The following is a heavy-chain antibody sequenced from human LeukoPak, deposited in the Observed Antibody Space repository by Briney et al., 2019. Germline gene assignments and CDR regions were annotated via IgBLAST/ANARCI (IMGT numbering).Heavy chain of an antibody. D-gene: IGHD3-22*01. CDR1: GGSFSGYY. CDR3: ARVQSRGYYYDSSGYRQSNWFDP. V-gene: IGHV4-59*01. J-gene: IGHJ5*02. Sequence: SETLSLTCAVYGGSFSGYYWSWIRQPPGKGLEWIGYIYYSGSTNYNPSLKSRVTISVDTSKNQFSLKLSSVTAADTAVYYCARVQSRGYYYDSSGYRQSNWFDPWGQGTLVTVSS. CDR2: IYYSGST.